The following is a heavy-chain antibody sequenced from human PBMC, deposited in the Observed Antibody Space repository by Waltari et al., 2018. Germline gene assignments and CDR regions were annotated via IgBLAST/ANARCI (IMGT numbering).Heavy chain of an antibody. D-gene: IGHD3-10*01. CDR2: IYPGDSVT. J-gene: IGHJ4*02. V-gene: IGHV5-51*01. Sequence: EVQLVQSGAEVKKPGESLKISCKGSGYSFTSYWIGWVRQMPGKGLEWIGIIYPGDSVTRYSPSLQGQVTISADKSISTAYLQWSSLKASDTAMYYCARVGGYSGLSEHIDYWGQGTLVTVSS. CDR3: ARVGGYSGLSEHIDY. CDR1: GYSFTSYW.